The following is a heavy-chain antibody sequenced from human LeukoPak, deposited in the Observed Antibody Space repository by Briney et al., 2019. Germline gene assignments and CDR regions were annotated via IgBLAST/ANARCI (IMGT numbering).Heavy chain of an antibody. CDR1: VDSHSSGGYY. Sequence: SQSLSLTCTFSVDSHSSGGYYWSSVRRHPGTGLELAEYIYYCGSIYNKPSLKSRVTISVDTSKNEFSLKLSSVTAAATAVYYCAGYGGNSLFVYWGQGTLVTVSS. J-gene: IGHJ4*02. CDR3: AGYGGNSLFVY. CDR2: IYYCGSI. D-gene: IGHD4-23*01. V-gene: IGHV4-31*03.